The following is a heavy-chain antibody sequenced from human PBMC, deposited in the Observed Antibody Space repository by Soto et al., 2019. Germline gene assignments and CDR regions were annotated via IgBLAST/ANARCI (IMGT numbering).Heavy chain of an antibody. CDR3: ATESGCAYGYFDH. CDR1: GGSVTSDEDY. CDR2: ISNSGST. V-gene: IGHV4-30-4*01. Sequence: SETLSLTCTVSGGSVTSDEDYWTWIRQSPGKVLEWIGYISNSGSTGYNPSLKTRLSMSVDRSKNQFTLRLSSVTAADTAVYFCATESGCAYGYFDHWGQGSQVTVSS. D-gene: IGHD3-10*01. J-gene: IGHJ4*02.